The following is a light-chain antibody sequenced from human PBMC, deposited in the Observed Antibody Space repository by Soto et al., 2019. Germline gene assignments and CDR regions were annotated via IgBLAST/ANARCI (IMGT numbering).Light chain of an antibody. V-gene: IGKV3-11*01. J-gene: IGKJ4*01. CDR3: QQRSNWPLT. CDR1: QSVSSY. CDR2: DAS. Sequence: EIVLTQSPATLSLSPAERATLSCRASQSVSSYLAWYQQKPGQAPRLLIYDASSRATGIPARFSGSGSGTDFTLTISSLEPEDFAVYYCQQRSNWPLTFGGGTKVEIK.